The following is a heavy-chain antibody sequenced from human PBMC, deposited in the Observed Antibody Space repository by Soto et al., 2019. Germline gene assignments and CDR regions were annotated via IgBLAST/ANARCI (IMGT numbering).Heavy chain of an antibody. D-gene: IGHD3-16*02. CDR2: LWYDGTNT. Sequence: QPGGSLRLSCAASGFTFSNYGMHWVRQAPGKGLEWVALLWYDGTNTYYADSVKGRFTISRDTSKNTLYLQMNSLRAEDTAVYFCARDLSGPLDYWGQGTLVTVSS. J-gene: IGHJ4*02. CDR3: ARDLSGPLDY. CDR1: GFTFSNYG. V-gene: IGHV3-33*01.